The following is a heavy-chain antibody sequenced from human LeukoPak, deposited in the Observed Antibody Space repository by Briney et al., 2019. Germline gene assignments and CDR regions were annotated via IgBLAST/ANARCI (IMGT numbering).Heavy chain of an antibody. CDR2: ISSSGSTI. CDR3: ARVTAVSPFDP. D-gene: IGHD2-21*02. Sequence: RTGGSLRLSCAASGFTLSSYEVNWVRQAPGKGLEWVSYISSSGSTIYYADSVKGRFTISRDNARNSLYLQMNSLRAEDTAVYYCARVTAVSPFDPWGQGTLVTVSS. V-gene: IGHV3-48*03. CDR1: GFTLSSYE. J-gene: IGHJ5*02.